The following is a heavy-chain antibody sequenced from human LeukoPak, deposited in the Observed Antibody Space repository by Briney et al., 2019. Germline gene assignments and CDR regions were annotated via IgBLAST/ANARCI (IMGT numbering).Heavy chain of an antibody. CDR3: ARRVGGGNPYYFDY. CDR2: IYYSGNT. D-gene: IGHD4-23*01. Sequence: PSETLSLTCAISGGSISNSNYYWGWIRQSPVKGLEWIGSIYYSGNTNYNPSLKSRVTISVDTSKNQFSLKLSSVTAADTAVYYCARRVGGGNPYYFDYWGQGTLVTVSS. CDR1: GGSISNSNYY. V-gene: IGHV4-39*07. J-gene: IGHJ4*02.